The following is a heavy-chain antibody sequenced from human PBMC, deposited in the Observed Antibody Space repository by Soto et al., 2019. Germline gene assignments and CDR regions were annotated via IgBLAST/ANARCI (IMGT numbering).Heavy chain of an antibody. J-gene: IGHJ5*02. V-gene: IGHV4-34*01. CDR1: GGSFSGYY. Sequence: QVQLQQWGAGLLKPSETLSLTCAVYGGSFSGYYWSWIRQPPGKGLEWIGEINHSGSTNYNPSLKSRVTISVDTSKNQFSLKLSSVTAADTAVYYCARGQMRRSVGWFDPWGQGTLVTVSS. CDR3: ARGQMRRSVGWFDP. D-gene: IGHD1-26*01. CDR2: INHSGST.